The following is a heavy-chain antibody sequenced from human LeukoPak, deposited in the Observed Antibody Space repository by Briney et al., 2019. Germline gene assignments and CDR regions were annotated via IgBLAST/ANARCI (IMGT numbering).Heavy chain of an antibody. CDR1: GFTFSSYW. CDR2: ISSSSSYI. D-gene: IGHD3-3*01. CDR3: ARVEGGYYTGGKNFDY. V-gene: IGHV3-21*01. Sequence: GGSLRLSCAASGFTFSSYWMSWVRQAPGKGLEWVSSISSSSSYIYYADSVKGRFTISRDNAKNSLYLQMNSLRAEDTAVYYCARVEGGYYTGGKNFDYWGQGTLVTVSS. J-gene: IGHJ4*02.